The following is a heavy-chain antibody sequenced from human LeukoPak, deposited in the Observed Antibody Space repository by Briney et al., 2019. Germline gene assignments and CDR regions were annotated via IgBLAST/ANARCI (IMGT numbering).Heavy chain of an antibody. Sequence: ASVKVSCKASGYTFTSCGISWVRQAPGQGLEWMGWISAYNGNTNYAQKLQGRVTMTTDTSTSTAYMELRSLRSDDTAVYYCARVVPSARSSGPPDYWGQGTLVTVSS. CDR1: GYTFTSCG. J-gene: IGHJ4*02. CDR2: ISAYNGNT. D-gene: IGHD2-2*01. V-gene: IGHV1-18*04. CDR3: ARVVPSARSSGPPDY.